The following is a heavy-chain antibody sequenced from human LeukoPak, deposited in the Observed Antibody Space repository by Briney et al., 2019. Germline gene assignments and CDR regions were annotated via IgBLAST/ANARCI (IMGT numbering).Heavy chain of an antibody. J-gene: IGHJ5*02. V-gene: IGHV4-38-2*02. CDR2: VHHSGRT. Sequence: SETLSLTCTVSGYSISSDYYWGWIRQPPGKGLEWIGSVHHSGRTYYNPSLKSRVTISVDTSKNQLSLKLNSVTAADTAVYYCARDHLANLASRLFDPWGQGSLVTVSS. D-gene: IGHD3-3*01. CDR3: ARDHLANLASRLFDP. CDR1: GYSISSDYY.